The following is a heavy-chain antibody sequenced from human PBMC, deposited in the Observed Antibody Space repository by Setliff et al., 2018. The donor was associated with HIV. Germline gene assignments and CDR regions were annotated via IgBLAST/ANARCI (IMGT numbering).Heavy chain of an antibody. D-gene: IGHD6-13*01. CDR1: GGSFSGHS. CDR3: VRQSTVAAAGFDF. Sequence: ETLSLTCAVYGGSFSGHSWTWIRQPPGKGLEWIGEINRSGSANYNRSLKSRVTMSVDTSKRQFSLKLDSVAAADTAIYYCVRQSTVAAAGFDFWGQGTLVTV. V-gene: IGHV4-34*01. J-gene: IGHJ4*02. CDR2: INRSGSA.